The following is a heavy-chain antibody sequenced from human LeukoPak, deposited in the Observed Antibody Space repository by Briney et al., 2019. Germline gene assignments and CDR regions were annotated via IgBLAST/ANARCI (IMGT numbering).Heavy chain of an antibody. Sequence: GGSLRLSCAASGFTFSGSAMHWVRQASGKGLEWVGRIRSKANSYATAYAASVKGRFTISRDDSKNTAYLQMNSLKTEDTAVYYRTTTHSRKGDYWGQGTLVTVSS. CDR2: IRSKANSYAT. CDR3: TTTHSRKGDY. D-gene: IGHD6-13*01. J-gene: IGHJ4*02. CDR1: GFTFSGSA. V-gene: IGHV3-73*01.